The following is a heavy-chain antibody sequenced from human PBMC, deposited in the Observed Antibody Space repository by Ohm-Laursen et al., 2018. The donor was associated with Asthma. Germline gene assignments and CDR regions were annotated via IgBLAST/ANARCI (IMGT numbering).Heavy chain of an antibody. CDR1: GCTFTGYY. J-gene: IGHJ3*01. Sequence: GASVKVSCKTSGCTFTGYYMHWVRQAPGQGLEWMGWINPNSGGTNYAQKFQGWVTMTRDTSISTAYMELSRLRSDDTAVYYCAREVVKLGLPNWGQGTMVTVSS. CDR2: INPNSGGT. CDR3: AREVVKLGLPN. V-gene: IGHV1-2*04. D-gene: IGHD3-22*01.